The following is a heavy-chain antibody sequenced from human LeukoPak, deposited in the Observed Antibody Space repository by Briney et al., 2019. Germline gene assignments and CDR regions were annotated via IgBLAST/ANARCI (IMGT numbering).Heavy chain of an antibody. J-gene: IGHJ4*02. V-gene: IGHV3-21*01. Sequence: GGTLRLSCAASGFTFSSYGVSWVRQAPGKGLEWVSAISGSGDDTYYADSVKGRFTISRDNAKNSLYLQMNSLRAEDTAVYYCARAVGDSGSYWGQGTLVTVSS. CDR3: ARAVGDSGSY. D-gene: IGHD1-26*01. CDR2: ISGSGDDT. CDR1: GFTFSSYG.